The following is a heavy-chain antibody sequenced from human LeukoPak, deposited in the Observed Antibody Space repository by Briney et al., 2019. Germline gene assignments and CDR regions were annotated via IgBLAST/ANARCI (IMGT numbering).Heavy chain of an antibody. CDR3: ARDRCYSSGCFDY. V-gene: IGHV4-38-2*02. CDR1: GYSISSGYY. CDR2: IYHSGST. J-gene: IGHJ4*02. Sequence: SETLSLTCTVSGYSISSGYYWGWIRQPPGKGLEWIGSIYHSGSTYYNPSLKSRVTISVDTSKNQLSLKLSSVTAADTAVYYCARDRCYSSGCFDYWGQGTLVTVSS. D-gene: IGHD6-19*01.